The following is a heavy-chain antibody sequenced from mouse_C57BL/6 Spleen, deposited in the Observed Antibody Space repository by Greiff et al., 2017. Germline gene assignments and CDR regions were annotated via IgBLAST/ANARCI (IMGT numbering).Heavy chain of an antibody. CDR3: ARDRGLRGGWD. Sequence: EVKLMESGGGLVKPGGSLKLSCAASGFTFSSYAMSWVRQTPEKRLEWVATISDGGSYTYYPDNVKGRFTISRDNAKNNLYLQMSHLKSEDTAMYYCARDRGLRGGWDWGQGTTLTVAS. D-gene: IGHD2-4*01. J-gene: IGHJ2*01. V-gene: IGHV5-4*01. CDR1: GFTFSSYA. CDR2: ISDGGSYT.